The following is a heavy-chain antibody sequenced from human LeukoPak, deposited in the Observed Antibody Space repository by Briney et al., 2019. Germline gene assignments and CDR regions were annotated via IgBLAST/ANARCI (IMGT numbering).Heavy chain of an antibody. Sequence: GGSLRLSCAASGFTFSDYYMSWIRQAPGKGLEWVSYISSSGSTIYYADSVKGRFTISRDNSKNTLYLQMNSLRVEDTAVYFCARGALGWGLRGHFDHWGQGTLVTVSS. CDR1: GFTFSDYY. J-gene: IGHJ4*02. V-gene: IGHV3-11*04. CDR3: ARGALGWGLRGHFDH. D-gene: IGHD7-27*01. CDR2: ISSSGSTI.